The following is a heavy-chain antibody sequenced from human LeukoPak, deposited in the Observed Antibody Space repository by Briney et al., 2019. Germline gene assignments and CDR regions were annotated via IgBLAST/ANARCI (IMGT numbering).Heavy chain of an antibody. CDR2: IYSGGST. Sequence: PGGSLRLSCAASGFTVSSNYMSWVRQAPGKGLEWVSVIYSGGSTYYADSVKGRFTISRDNSKNTLYLQMNSLRAEDTAVYYCARGAGHYDILTGYRNYYYMDVWGKGTTVTISS. J-gene: IGHJ6*03. D-gene: IGHD3-9*01. CDR3: ARGAGHYDILTGYRNYYYMDV. V-gene: IGHV3-53*01. CDR1: GFTVSSNY.